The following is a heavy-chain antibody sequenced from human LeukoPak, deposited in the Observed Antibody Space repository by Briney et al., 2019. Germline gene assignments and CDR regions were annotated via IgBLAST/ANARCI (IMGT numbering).Heavy chain of an antibody. Sequence: PSETLSLTCTVSGGSISSGSYYWSWIRQPAGTGLEWIGRIYTSGSTNYNPSLKSRVTISVDTSKNQFSLKLSSVTAADTAVYYCARDLGIYSSGWYNWFDPWGQGTLVTVS. CDR3: ARDLGIYSSGWYNWFDP. J-gene: IGHJ5*02. D-gene: IGHD6-19*01. V-gene: IGHV4-61*02. CDR1: GGSISSGSYY. CDR2: IYTSGST.